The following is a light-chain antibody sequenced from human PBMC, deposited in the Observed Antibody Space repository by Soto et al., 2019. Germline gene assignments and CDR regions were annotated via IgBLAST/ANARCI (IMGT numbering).Light chain of an antibody. CDR2: YDS. Sequence: SYELTQPPSVSVAPGKTARISCGENNIGSKSVHWYQQKPGQAPVLVIYYDSDRPSGIPERFSGSNSGNTATLTISRVEAGDEADYYCQVWDSSSDRDVVFGGGTKLTVL. CDR1: NIGSKS. J-gene: IGLJ2*01. V-gene: IGLV3-21*04. CDR3: QVWDSSSDRDVV.